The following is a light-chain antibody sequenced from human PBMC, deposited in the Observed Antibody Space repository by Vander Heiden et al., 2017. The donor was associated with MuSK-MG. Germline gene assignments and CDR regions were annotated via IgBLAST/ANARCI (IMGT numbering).Light chain of an antibody. V-gene: IGLV3-1*01. CDR2: QDF. J-gene: IGLJ2*01. CDR1: QLGDKY. CDR3: QAWDINTVV. Sequence: EVPQPPSVSVSPGQTASITCSGDQLGDKYACWYQQKPGQSPVRIIYQDFKRPSGIPERFSGSNSGNTATLTISGTQAMDEADYYCQAWDINTVVFGGGTKLTVL.